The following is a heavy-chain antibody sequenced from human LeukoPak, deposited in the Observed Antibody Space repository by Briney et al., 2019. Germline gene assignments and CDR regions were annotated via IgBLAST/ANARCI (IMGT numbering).Heavy chain of an antibody. D-gene: IGHD3-10*01. J-gene: IGHJ4*02. CDR1: GGSVSSGSYY. V-gene: IGHV4-61*01. Sequence: TSETLSLTCTVSGGSVSSGSYYWSWVRQPPGKGLEWIGYIYYSGSTNYNPSLKSRVTMSVDTSNYQFSLKLRSVTAADTAVYYCASTYGSGSKIDYWGQGTLVTVSS. CDR2: IYYSGST. CDR3: ASTYGSGSKIDY.